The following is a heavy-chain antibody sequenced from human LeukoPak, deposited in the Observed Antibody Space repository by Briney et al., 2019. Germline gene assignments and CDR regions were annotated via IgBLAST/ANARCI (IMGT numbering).Heavy chain of an antibody. CDR3: AGTYYYDSSGYFLGWGPGYYYYMDV. Sequence: PSETLSLTCTVSGGSISSHYWSWIRQPPGKGLEWIGYIYYSGSTNYNPSLKSRVTISVDTSKNQFSLKLSSVTAADTAVYYCAGTYYYDSSGYFLGWGPGYYYYMDVWGPGTTVIVSS. J-gene: IGHJ6*03. CDR1: GGSISSHY. CDR2: IYYSGST. D-gene: IGHD3-22*01. V-gene: IGHV4-59*11.